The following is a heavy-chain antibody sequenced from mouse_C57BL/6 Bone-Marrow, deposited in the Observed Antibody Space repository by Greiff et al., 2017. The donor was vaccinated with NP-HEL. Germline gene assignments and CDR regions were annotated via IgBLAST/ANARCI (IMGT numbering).Heavy chain of an antibody. CDR3: AGQSEYGREY. J-gene: IGHJ2*01. V-gene: IGHV1-64*01. D-gene: IGHD1-1*01. CDR2: IHPNSGSI. CDR1: GYTFTSYW. Sequence: VQLLQSGAELVKPGASVKLSCQASGYTFTSYWMHGVKQRPGQGVEWIGMIHPNSGSINYNEKFQSKATLTVDKSSSTAYMQLSSLSSQDSAVYYCAGQSEYGREYWGQGTTLTVSS.